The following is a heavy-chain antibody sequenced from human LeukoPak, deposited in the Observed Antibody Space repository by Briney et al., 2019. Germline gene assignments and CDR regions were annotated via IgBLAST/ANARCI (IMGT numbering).Heavy chain of an antibody. V-gene: IGHV1-18*01. D-gene: IGHD1-26*01. J-gene: IGHJ4*02. Sequence: ASVKVSCKASGYTFTSYGISWVRQAPGQGLEWMGWISAYNGNTNYAQKLQGRVTMTADTSTSTAYMELRSLRSDDTAVYYCASFRDIVGATRALDYWGQGTLVTVSS. CDR3: ASFRDIVGATRALDY. CDR1: GYTFTSYG. CDR2: ISAYNGNT.